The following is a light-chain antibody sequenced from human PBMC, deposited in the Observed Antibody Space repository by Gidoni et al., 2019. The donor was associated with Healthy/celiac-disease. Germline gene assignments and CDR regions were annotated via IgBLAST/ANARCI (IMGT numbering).Light chain of an antibody. CDR3: SSYAGSNNVV. CDR1: SSDFGDYNY. J-gene: IGLJ2*01. CDR2: EVS. Sequence: QSALTHPPSASGSPGQSVTISCTGTSSDFGDYNYVSCYQQHPGKAPKLMIYEVSKRPSGVPDRFSGSKYGNTASLTVSGLQAEDEADYYCSSYAGSNNVVFGGGTKLTVL. V-gene: IGLV2-8*01.